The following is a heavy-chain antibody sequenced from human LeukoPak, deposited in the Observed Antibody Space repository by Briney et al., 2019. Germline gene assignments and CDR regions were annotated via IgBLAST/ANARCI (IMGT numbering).Heavy chain of an antibody. V-gene: IGHV3-23*01. Sequence: RGCLRPSCAAYGFTFSSNAMSWVRHAPGKGLEWVSAISGSGGSTYYADSVKGRFTISRDNSKNTLYLQMNSLRAEDTAVYYCARGEADYWGQGTLVTVSS. J-gene: IGHJ4*02. CDR1: GFTFSSNA. D-gene: IGHD1-26*01. CDR2: ISGSGGST. CDR3: ARGEADY.